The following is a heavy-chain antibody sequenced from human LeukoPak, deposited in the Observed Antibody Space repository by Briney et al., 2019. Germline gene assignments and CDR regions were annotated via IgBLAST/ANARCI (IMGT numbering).Heavy chain of an antibody. CDR1: GGTFSNYA. CDR3: ARATYDSGLGVVITGWFDL. D-gene: IGHD3-3*01. J-gene: IGHJ5*02. CDR2: IISIFGTT. Sequence: GSSVKVSCKASGGTFSNYAISWVRQAPGQGLEWMGGIISIFGTTDYAQRFQGRVTITTGESTSTAYMELSSLRSEDMAVYYCARATYDSGLGVVITGWFDLWGQGTLVTVSS. V-gene: IGHV1-69*05.